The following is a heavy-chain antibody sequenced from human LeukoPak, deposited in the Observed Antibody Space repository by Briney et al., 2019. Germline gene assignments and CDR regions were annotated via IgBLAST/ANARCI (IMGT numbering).Heavy chain of an antibody. CDR3: ARTYYYFDY. CDR1: GGSISSYY. J-gene: IGHJ4*02. D-gene: IGHD2-21*01. CDR2: IYYSGGT. Sequence: SETLSLTCTVSGGSISSYYWSWIRQPPGKGLEWIGYIYYSGGTNYNPSLKSRVTISVDTSKNQFSLKLSSVTAADMAVYYCARTYYYFDYWGQGTLVTVSS. V-gene: IGHV4-59*01.